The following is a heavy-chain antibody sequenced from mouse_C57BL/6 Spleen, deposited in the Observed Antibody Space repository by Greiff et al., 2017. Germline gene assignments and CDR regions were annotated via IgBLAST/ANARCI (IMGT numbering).Heavy chain of an antibody. J-gene: IGHJ4*01. CDR1: GFTFTDYY. V-gene: IGHV7-3*01. CDR3: ASQSLGHYYAMDY. D-gene: IGHD6-1*01. CDR2: IRNKANGYTT. Sequence: EVKLVESGGGLVQPGGSLSLSCAASGFTFTDYYMSWVRQPPGKALEWLGFIRNKANGYTTEYSASVKGRFTISRDNSQSILYLQMNALRAEDSATYYCASQSLGHYYAMDYWGQGTSVTVSS.